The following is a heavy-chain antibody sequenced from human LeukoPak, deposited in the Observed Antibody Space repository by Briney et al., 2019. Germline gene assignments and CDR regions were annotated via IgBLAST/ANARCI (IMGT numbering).Heavy chain of an antibody. CDR3: ARGGNTALPFDY. D-gene: IGHD5-18*01. V-gene: IGHV3-33*01. CDR1: GFTFSSYA. Sequence: GGSLRLSCTASGFTFSSYAMHWVRQAPGKGLEWVAVIWYDGSNKYYADSVKGRFTISRDNSKNTLYLQMNSLRAEDTAVYYCARGGNTALPFDYWGQGTLVTVSS. J-gene: IGHJ4*02. CDR2: IWYDGSNK.